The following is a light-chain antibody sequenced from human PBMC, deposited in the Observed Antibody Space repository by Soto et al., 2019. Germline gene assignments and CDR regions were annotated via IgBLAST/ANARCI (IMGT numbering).Light chain of an antibody. V-gene: IGLV2-14*01. Sequence: QSVLTQPASVSGSPGQSITISCTGTSSDVGGYNYVSWYQQHPGKAPKLMIYDVSNRPSGISNRFSGSKSGNTASLTISGLQAEDEDEYYCSSYTGSSTLHVVFGGGTKLTVL. CDR2: DVS. J-gene: IGLJ2*01. CDR3: SSYTGSSTLHVV. CDR1: SSDVGGYNY.